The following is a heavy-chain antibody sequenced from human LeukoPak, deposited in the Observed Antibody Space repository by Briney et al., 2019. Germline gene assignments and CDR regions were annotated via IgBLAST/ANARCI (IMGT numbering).Heavy chain of an antibody. V-gene: IGHV3-30*18. D-gene: IGHD2-21*02. CDR3: AKDWAPYCGGDCYFNY. Sequence: GGPRNLPGQAPGLIFINNGMHGFGQPPAKGLEWVEVISYDGSNKNYADSVKGRFTISRDSSKNTVYLQMNSLRVEDTAVYYCAKDWAPYCGGDCYFNYWGQGTLVTVSS. CDR2: ISYDGSNK. J-gene: IGHJ4*02. CDR1: GLIFINNG.